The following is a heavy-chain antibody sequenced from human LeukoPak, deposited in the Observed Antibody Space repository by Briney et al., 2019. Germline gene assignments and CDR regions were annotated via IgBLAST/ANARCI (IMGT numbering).Heavy chain of an antibody. CDR1: GFTFSSYE. V-gene: IGHV3-48*03. Sequence: PGGSLRLSCAASGFTFSSYEMNWVRQAPGKGLEWVSYISSSGSTIYYADSVKGRFTISRDNAKNSLYLQMNSLRAGDTAVYYCARSDLGDAFDIWGQGTMVTVSS. CDR2: ISSSGSTI. J-gene: IGHJ3*02. D-gene: IGHD3-10*01. CDR3: ARSDLGDAFDI.